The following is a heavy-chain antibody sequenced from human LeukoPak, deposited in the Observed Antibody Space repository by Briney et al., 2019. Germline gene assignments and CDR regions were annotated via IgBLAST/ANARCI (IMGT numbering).Heavy chain of an antibody. D-gene: IGHD5-18*01. V-gene: IGHV3-21*01. J-gene: IGHJ4*02. CDR3: ARENTSMGSDY. Sequence: GGSLRLSCAASGFTFSSYSMNWVRQAPGKGLEWVSSISRGSGYIYYADSVKGRFTISRDNAKNSLFLQMNSLRAEDTAVYYCARENTSMGSDYWGQGTLVTVSS. CDR1: GFTFSSYS. CDR2: ISRGSGYI.